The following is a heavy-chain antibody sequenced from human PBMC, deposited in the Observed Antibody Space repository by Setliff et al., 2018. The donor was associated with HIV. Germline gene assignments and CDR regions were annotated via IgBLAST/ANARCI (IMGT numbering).Heavy chain of an antibody. CDR3: ARCSSGYGANDAFDI. V-gene: IGHV3-11*03. CDR2: SSSSSYT. D-gene: IGHD3-22*01. CDR1: GYAITSGYY. Sequence: LSLTCAVSGYAITSGYYWSWIRQSPGKGLEWIGSSSSSYTNYADSVKGRFTISRDNAKNSLYLQMNSLRAEDTAVYYCARCSSGYGANDAFDIWGQGTMVTVSS. J-gene: IGHJ3*02.